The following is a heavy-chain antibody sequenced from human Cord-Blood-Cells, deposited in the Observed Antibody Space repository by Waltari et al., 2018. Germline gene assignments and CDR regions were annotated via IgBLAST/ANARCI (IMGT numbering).Heavy chain of an antibody. J-gene: IGHJ2*01. CDR1: GGSISSSSYY. Sequence: QLQLQESGPGLVKPSETLSLTCTVSGGSISSSSYYWGWIRQPPGKGLEWIGGIYYSGSTYYNPSLKSRVTISVDTSKNQFSLKLSAVTAADTAVYYCARHTSNSSWYWYFDLWGRGTLATVSS. D-gene: IGHD6-13*01. CDR3: ARHTSNSSWYWYFDL. CDR2: IYYSGST. V-gene: IGHV4-39*01.